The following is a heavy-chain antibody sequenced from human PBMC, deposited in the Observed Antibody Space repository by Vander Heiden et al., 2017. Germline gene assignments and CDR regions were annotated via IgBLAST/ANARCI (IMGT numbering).Heavy chain of an antibody. V-gene: IGHV3-73*02. CDR1: GFTFIGAP. J-gene: IGHJ4*02. D-gene: IGHD3-3*01. CDR2: IRRKANNYAT. CDR3: TSHYDFWSGYFKH. Sequence: GQLVESGGGLVQPGGSLKLSCAASGFTFIGAPMHCVRQASGKGLEWVGRIRRKANNYATAYAASVKGRFTISRDDSKNTAYLQMNSLKTEDTAVYYCTSHYDFWSGYFKHWGQGTLVTVSS.